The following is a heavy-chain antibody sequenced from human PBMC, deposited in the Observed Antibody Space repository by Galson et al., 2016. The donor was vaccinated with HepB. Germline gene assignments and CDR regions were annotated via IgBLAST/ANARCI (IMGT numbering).Heavy chain of an antibody. J-gene: IGHJ4*02. CDR1: GFTFTSYY. CDR2: INPSGGST. CDR3: ARADDYIDY. Sequence: SVKVSCKASGFTFTSYYMHWVRQAPGQGLEWMGIINPSGGSTRYALKFLGRVSMTKDTSTTTVYMELSSLRSEDTAVYYCARADDYIDYGGQGTLVTVSS. V-gene: IGHV1-46*01.